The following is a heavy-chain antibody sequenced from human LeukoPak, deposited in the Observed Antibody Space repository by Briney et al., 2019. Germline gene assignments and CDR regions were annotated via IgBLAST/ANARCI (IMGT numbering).Heavy chain of an antibody. D-gene: IGHD2-21*01. J-gene: IGHJ4*02. CDR2: IHPKTGVT. Sequence: ASVKVSFTSTVYSFTVHYLNWLRRAPGQGLEWMAWIHPKTGVTNYAERFQGRLSLTRDTSISTLYMELNSLTSDDTAVYYCARGRNCGLVYWGQGSLVSVSS. CDR3: ARGRNCGLVY. CDR1: VYSFTVHY. V-gene: IGHV1-2*02.